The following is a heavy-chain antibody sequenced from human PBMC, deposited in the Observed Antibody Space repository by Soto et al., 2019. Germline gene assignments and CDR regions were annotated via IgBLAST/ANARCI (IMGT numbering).Heavy chain of an antibody. J-gene: IGHJ4*02. CDR1: VYTFSSYR. V-gene: IGHV3-48*02. CDR2: ITGGSDTI. CDR3: ARDNVWALDY. Sequence: GWSLRLSCAASVYTFSSYRMNWVRQAPGKGLEWVSYITGGSDTIHYADSVKGRFTISRDNAKDSLYLHMNSLRDEDTAVYFGARDNVWALDYWRQGTLVTVSS. D-gene: IGHD7-27*01.